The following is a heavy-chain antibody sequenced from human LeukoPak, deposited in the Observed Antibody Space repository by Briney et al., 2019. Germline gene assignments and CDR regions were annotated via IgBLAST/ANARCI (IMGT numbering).Heavy chain of an antibody. J-gene: IGHJ4*02. Sequence: GGSLRLSCVASGFTFSSRDWMTWVRQAPGKGLEWVANIKQDGSEKNYVDSVKGRFTISRDNAKNTLYLQMNSLRAEDTAVYYCARVRWGGLYYFDYWGQGTLVTVSS. CDR1: GFTFSSRDW. CDR3: ARVRWGGLYYFDY. V-gene: IGHV3-7*01. D-gene: IGHD3-16*01. CDR2: IKQDGSEK.